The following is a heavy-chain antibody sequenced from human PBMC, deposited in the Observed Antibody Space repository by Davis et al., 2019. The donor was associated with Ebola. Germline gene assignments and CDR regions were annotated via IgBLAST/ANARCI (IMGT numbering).Heavy chain of an antibody. V-gene: IGHV3-30*02. CDR2: IKNDGSKK. Sequence: PGGSLRLSCAASGFTFSGYGVHWVRQAPNKGLEWVAFIKNDGSKKNYADFVNGRFTISRDSSKNRLFLQMNSLRPEDTAVYYCAKQGGLDYWGQGTLVTVSS. J-gene: IGHJ4*02. CDR1: GFTFSGYG. D-gene: IGHD3-16*01. CDR3: AKQGGLDY.